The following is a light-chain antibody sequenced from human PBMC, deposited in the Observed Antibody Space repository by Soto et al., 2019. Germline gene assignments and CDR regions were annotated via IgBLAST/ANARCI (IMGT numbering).Light chain of an antibody. CDR3: QQYDNSPLT. V-gene: IGKV3-20*01. CDR1: QSVSSSY. CDR2: GAS. Sequence: GERAALSCRASQSVSSSYLAWYQQKPGQAPRLLIYGASNRATGIPDRFSGSGSGTDFTLTISRLEPEDFAVYYCQQYDNSPLTFGGGTKVDIK. J-gene: IGKJ4*01.